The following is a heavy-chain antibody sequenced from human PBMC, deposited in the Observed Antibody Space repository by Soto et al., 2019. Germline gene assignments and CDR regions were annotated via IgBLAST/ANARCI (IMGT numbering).Heavy chain of an antibody. D-gene: IGHD3-10*01. V-gene: IGHV1-8*01. CDR1: GYTFTSYD. J-gene: IGHJ3*02. CDR3: ARGITYYASGDGAFDI. CDR2: MNPNSGNT. Sequence: QVQLVQSGAEVKKPGASVKVSCKASGYTFTSYDINWVRQATGQGLEWMGWMNPNSGNTGYAQKLQGRVTMDRDTTISTAYMKISSLRSEDTAVYYCARGITYYASGDGAFDIWGQGTMVTVSS.